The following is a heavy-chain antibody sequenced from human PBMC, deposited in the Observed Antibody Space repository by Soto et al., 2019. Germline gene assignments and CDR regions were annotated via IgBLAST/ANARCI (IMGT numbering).Heavy chain of an antibody. CDR1: GGTFSSYA. D-gene: IGHD6-13*01. CDR3: ARNGGPIAAAGGVDY. CDR2: ISPNFGTA. Sequence: QVQLVQSGAEVKKPGSSVKVSCKASGGTFSSYAISWVRQAPGHGLEWMGGISPNFGTANYAQKFQGRVTITADESTSTAYMELSSLRSEDTAVYYCARNGGPIAAAGGVDYWGQGTLVTVSS. V-gene: IGHV1-69*01. J-gene: IGHJ4*02.